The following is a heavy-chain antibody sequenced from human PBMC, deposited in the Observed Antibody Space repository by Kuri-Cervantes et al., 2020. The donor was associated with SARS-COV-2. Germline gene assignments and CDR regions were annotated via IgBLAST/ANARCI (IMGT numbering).Heavy chain of an antibody. CDR3: ARGRPFDY. V-gene: IGHV4-38-2*02. Sequence: GSLRLSCTVSGYSISSGYYWGWIRQPPGKGLEWIGSIYHSGSTYYNPSLKSRVTISVDTSKNQFSLKLSSVTAADTAVYYCARGRPFDYWGQGTLVTVSS. J-gene: IGHJ4*02. CDR2: IYHSGST. CDR1: GYSISSGYY.